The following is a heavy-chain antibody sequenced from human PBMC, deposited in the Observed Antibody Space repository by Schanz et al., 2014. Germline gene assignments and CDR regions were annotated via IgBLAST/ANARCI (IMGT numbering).Heavy chain of an antibody. CDR1: FFTFSSSF. V-gene: IGHV3-30*02. CDR3: AKDYSGSYYAY. D-gene: IGHD1-26*01. CDR2: IRYDGSNK. Sequence: QVQLVESGGGVVQPGGSLRLSFSSSFFTFSSSFIPFFRPSPGKGLEWVAFIRYDGSNKYYADSVKGRFTISRDNSKNTLYLQMNSLRAEDTAVYYCAKDYSGSYYAYWGQGTLVTVSS. J-gene: IGHJ4*02.